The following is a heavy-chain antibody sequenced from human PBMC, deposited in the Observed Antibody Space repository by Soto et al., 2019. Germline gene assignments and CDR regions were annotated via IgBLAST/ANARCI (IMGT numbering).Heavy chain of an antibody. J-gene: IGHJ4*02. Sequence: QITLKESGPALVKPTQTLTLTCADFGFSLNASSVAVGWIRQSPGKALEWHGLISWDDDKYYSRSLNNRLTINRDTSRNQVVLTLTATDPVDTATYHCARTARHGNSWQFDFWGQGTLVTVSS. CDR1: GFSLNASSVA. D-gene: IGHD4-4*01. CDR3: ARTARHGNSWQFDF. V-gene: IGHV2-5*02. CDR2: ISWDDDK.